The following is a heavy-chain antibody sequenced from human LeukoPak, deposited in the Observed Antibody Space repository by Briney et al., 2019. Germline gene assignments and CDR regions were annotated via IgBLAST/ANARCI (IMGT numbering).Heavy chain of an antibody. CDR1: GGSISSSSYY. CDR2: IYYSGST. V-gene: IGHV4-39*06. J-gene: IGHJ4*02. Sequence: SETLSLTCTVSGGSISSSSYYWGWIRQPPGKGLEWIGSIYYSGSTYYNPSLKSRVTISVDTSKNQFPLKLSSVTAADTAVYYCARDYSGVPAAMFDYWGQGTLVTVSS. CDR3: ARDYSGVPAAMFDY. D-gene: IGHD2-2*01.